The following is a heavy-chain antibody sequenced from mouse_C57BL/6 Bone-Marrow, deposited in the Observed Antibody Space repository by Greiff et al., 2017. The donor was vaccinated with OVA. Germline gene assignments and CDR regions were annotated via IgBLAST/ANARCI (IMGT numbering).Heavy chain of an antibody. CDR1: GFNIKDDY. D-gene: IGHD1-1*01. V-gene: IGHV14-4*01. CDR2: IDPENGDT. J-gene: IGHJ3*01. Sequence: EVKLLESGAELVRPGASVKLSCTASGFNIKDDYMHWVKQRPEQGLEWIGWIDPENGDTEYASKFQGKATITADTSSNTAYLQLSSLTSEDPAVYYCTTTVVATPAWFAYWGQGTLVTVSA. CDR3: TTTVVATPAWFAY.